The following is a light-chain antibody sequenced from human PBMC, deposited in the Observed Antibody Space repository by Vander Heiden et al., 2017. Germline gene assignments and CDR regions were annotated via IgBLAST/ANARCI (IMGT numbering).Light chain of an antibody. CDR2: AAS. CDR3: QQSYSTPS. J-gene: IGKJ2*01. CDR1: QSISSY. V-gene: IGKV1-39*01. Sequence: DIQMTQSPSSLSASVGDRVTITCRASQSISSYLNWYQQKPGKAPKLLSYAASSLQSGVPSRFSGSESGTDFTLTISSLQPEDFATYYCQQSYSTPSFGQGTKLEIK.